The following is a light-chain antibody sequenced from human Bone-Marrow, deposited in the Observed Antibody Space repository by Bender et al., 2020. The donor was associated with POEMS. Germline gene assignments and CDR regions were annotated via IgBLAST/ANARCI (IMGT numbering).Light chain of an antibody. CDR1: GSNIGGYP. V-gene: IGLV1-40*01. Sequence: QSALTQPASVSGSPGQSITISCSGSGSNIGGYPVNWYQQLPGTAPKLLIYGNTNRPSGVPDRFSGSKSGTSASLAITGLQAEDEADYYCQSYDGSLSGYVFGTGTKVTVL. CDR3: QSYDGSLSGYV. J-gene: IGLJ1*01. CDR2: GNT.